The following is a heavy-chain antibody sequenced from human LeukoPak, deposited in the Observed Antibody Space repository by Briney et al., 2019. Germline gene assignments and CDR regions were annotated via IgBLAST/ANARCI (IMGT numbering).Heavy chain of an antibody. Sequence: SVKVSCKASGFTFTSSAVQWVQQARGQCLEWIGWIVVGSGNTNYAQKFQERVTITRDMSTSTAYMELSSLRSEDTAVYYCAALTANCSSTSCHRDFQHWGQGTLVTVSS. CDR1: GFTFTSSA. J-gene: IGHJ1*01. CDR2: IVVGSGNT. CDR3: AALTANCSSTSCHRDFQH. V-gene: IGHV1-58*01. D-gene: IGHD2-2*01.